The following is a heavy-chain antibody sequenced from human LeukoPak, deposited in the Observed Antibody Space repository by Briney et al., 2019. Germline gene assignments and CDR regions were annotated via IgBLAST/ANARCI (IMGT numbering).Heavy chain of an antibody. CDR2: IYYSGST. J-gene: IGHJ4*02. D-gene: IGHD5-12*01. CDR1: GGSISSYY. Sequence: SETLSLTCTVSGGSISSYYWSWIRQPPGKGLEWIGYIYYSGSTNYNPSLKSRVTISVDTSKNQFSLKLSSVTAADTAVYYCARGTRYSGYTNDYWGQGTLVTVSS. V-gene: IGHV4-59*01. CDR3: ARGTRYSGYTNDY.